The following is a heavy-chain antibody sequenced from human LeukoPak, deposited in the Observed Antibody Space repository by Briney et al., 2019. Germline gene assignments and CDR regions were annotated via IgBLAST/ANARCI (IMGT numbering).Heavy chain of an antibody. Sequence: GGSLRLSCAASGFTVSSNYMSWVRQAPGKGLEWVSVIYAGGGTYYADSVKGRFTISRGKSKNTLYLQMNTLRAEDTAVYYCASTQRGDYFDYWGQGTLVTVSS. D-gene: IGHD2-15*01. J-gene: IGHJ4*02. CDR2: IYAGGGT. CDR1: GFTVSSNY. V-gene: IGHV3-66*01. CDR3: ASTQRGDYFDY.